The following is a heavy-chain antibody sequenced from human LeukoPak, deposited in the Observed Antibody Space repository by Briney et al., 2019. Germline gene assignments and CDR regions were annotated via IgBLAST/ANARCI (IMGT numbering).Heavy chain of an antibody. D-gene: IGHD1-26*01. V-gene: IGHV3-20*04. CDR1: GFTYDDYG. Sequence: GGSLRLSCAVSGFTYDDYGMSWVRQAPGKGLEWVSGINWNGGNTGYADSVKGRFTVSRNNAKNSLYLQMDSLRAEDTAVYYCARVFSGTYLNYHHFDYWGQGTLVTVSS. CDR2: INWNGGNT. J-gene: IGHJ4*02. CDR3: ARVFSGTYLNYHHFDY.